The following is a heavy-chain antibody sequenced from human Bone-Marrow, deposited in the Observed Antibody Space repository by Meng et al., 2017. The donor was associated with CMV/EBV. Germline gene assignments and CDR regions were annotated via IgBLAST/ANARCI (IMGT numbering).Heavy chain of an antibody. Sequence: SVKVSCKASGDTFSRYAISWVRQAPGQGLEWMGGIIPIFGTANYAQKFQGRVTITTDESTSTAYMELSSLRSEDTAVYYCASLATVVPYKYYYYGMDVWGQGTTVTVSS. CDR3: ASLATVVPYKYYYYGMDV. J-gene: IGHJ6*02. CDR1: GDTFSRYA. D-gene: IGHD2-2*01. CDR2: IIPIFGTA. V-gene: IGHV1-69*05.